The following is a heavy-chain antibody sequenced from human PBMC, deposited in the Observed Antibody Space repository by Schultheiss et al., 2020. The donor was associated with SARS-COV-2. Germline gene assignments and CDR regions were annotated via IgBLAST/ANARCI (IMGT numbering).Heavy chain of an antibody. D-gene: IGHD3-3*01. CDR3: TQMDFWSDYYFDY. CDR1: EFTFGDYT. J-gene: IGHJ4*02. V-gene: IGHV3-49*04. CDR2: IRSKAYGGTT. Sequence: GGSLRLSCTASEFTFGDYTVSWVRQAPGKGLEWVGFIRSKAYGGTTEYAASVKGRFTISRDDSKSIAYLQMNSLKTEDTAVYYCTQMDFWSDYYFDYWGQGTLVTVSS.